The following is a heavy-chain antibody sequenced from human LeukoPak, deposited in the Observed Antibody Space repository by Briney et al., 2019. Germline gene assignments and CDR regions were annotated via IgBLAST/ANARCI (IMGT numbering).Heavy chain of an antibody. V-gene: IGHV3-23*01. CDR3: AKLGRVVVAASSEIDY. D-gene: IGHD2-15*01. CDR1: GFTFSSYA. J-gene: IGHJ4*02. Sequence: GGSLRLSCAASGFTFSSYAMSWVRQAPGKGLEWVSVISGSSSSTYYADSAKGRFTISRDNSKNTLYLQMNSLRAEDTAVYYCAKLGRVVVAASSEIDYWGQGTLVTVSS. CDR2: ISGSSSST.